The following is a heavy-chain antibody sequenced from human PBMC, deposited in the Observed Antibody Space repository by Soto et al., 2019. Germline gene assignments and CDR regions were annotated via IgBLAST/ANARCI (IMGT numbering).Heavy chain of an antibody. CDR1: GGSISSGGYY. J-gene: IGHJ4*02. Sequence: PSETLSLTCTVSGGSISSGGYYWSWIRQHPGKGLEWIGYIYYSGSTYYNPSLKSRVTISVDTSKNQFSLKLSSVTAADTAVYYCAGTGSGYSGYDESYWGQGTLVTVSS. CDR2: IYYSGST. D-gene: IGHD5-12*01. CDR3: AGTGSGYSGYDESY. V-gene: IGHV4-31*03.